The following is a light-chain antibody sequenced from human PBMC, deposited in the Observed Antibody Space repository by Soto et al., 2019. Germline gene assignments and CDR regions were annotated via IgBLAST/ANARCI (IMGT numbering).Light chain of an antibody. Sequence: VLTQSTGTLSLSPGERATLSCRASQSVNDKYLAWYQQKRGQAPRLLIYDASNRATGIPARFSASGSGTDFTLTITSLEPEDFAIYYCQQRRSWPRTFGQGTKVDIK. J-gene: IGKJ1*01. CDR3: QQRRSWPRT. CDR2: DAS. CDR1: QSVNDKY. V-gene: IGKV3D-20*02.